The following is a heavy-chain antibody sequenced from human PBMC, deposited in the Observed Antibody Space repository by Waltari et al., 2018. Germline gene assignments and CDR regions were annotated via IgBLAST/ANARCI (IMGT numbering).Heavy chain of an antibody. J-gene: IGHJ4*02. CDR3: AREGFAAAGLVDY. CDR2: ISSSSSYI. V-gene: IGHV3-21*01. CDR1: GFTFSSYS. D-gene: IGHD6-13*01. Sequence: EVQLVESGGGLVRPGGSLRLSCAASGFTFSSYSMNWVRQAPGKGLEWVSSISSSSSYIDYADSVKGRFTIARDNAKNSLYLQMNSLRAEDTAVYYCAREGFAAAGLVDYWGQGTLVTVSS.